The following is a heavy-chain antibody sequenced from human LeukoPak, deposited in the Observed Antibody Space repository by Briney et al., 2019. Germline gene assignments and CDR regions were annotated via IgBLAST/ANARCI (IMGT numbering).Heavy chain of an antibody. J-gene: IGHJ4*02. Sequence: GGSLRLSCAASGFTFDDYGMSWVRQAPGKGLEWVSGINWNGGSTGYADSVKGRFTISRDNAKNSLYLQMNSLRAEDTALYYCARAKYYCDSSGYCDWGQGTLVTVSS. CDR3: ARAKYYCDSSGYCD. V-gene: IGHV3-20*04. D-gene: IGHD3-22*01. CDR1: GFTFDDYG. CDR2: INWNGGST.